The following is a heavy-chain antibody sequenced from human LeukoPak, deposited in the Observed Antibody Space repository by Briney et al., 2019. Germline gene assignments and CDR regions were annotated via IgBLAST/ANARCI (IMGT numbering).Heavy chain of an antibody. CDR2: IYYSGST. J-gene: IGHJ3*02. D-gene: IGHD3-22*01. Sequence: SQTLSLTCTVSGGSISSGDYYWSWIRQPPGKGLEWFGYIYYSGSTYYNPSLKSRVTISVDTSKNQFSLKLSSVTAADTAVYYCARDPQYYYDSSGHDAFDIWGQGTMVTVSS. V-gene: IGHV4-30-4*08. CDR1: GGSISSGDYY. CDR3: ARDPQYYYDSSGHDAFDI.